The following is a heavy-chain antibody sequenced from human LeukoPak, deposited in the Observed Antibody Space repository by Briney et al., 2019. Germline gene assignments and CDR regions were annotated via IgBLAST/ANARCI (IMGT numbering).Heavy chain of an antibody. V-gene: IGHV3-53*01. CDR3: ARMTGPSNRHWPYFDC. CDR2: IYSGGTT. CDR1: GFXVSSNY. Sequence: GGSLRLSCAASGFXVSSNYISWVRQAPGKGLEWVSLIYSGGTTYYADSVKGRFTISRDNSKNTLYLQMNTLRAEDTAVYYCARMTGPSNRHWPYFDCWGQGTLVTVSS. D-gene: IGHD1-1*01. J-gene: IGHJ4*02.